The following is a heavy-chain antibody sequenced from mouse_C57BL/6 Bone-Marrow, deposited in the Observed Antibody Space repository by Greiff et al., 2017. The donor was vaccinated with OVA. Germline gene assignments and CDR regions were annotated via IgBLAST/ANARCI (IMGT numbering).Heavy chain of an antibody. CDR2: ISNGGGST. J-gene: IGHJ3*01. V-gene: IGHV5-12*01. D-gene: IGHD2-3*01. CDR1: GFTFSDYY. Sequence: EVKLQESGGGLVQPGGSLKLSCAASGFTFSDYYMYWVRQTPEKRLEWVAYISNGGGSTYYPDTVKGRFTISRDNAKNTLYLQMSRLKSEDTAMYYCARPIYDGYYGGFAYWGQGTLVTVSA. CDR3: ARPIYDGYYGGFAY.